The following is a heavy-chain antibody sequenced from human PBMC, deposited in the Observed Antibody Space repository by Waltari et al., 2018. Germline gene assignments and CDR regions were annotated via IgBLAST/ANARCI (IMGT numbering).Heavy chain of an antibody. D-gene: IGHD6-19*01. V-gene: IGHV5-51*03. J-gene: IGHJ6*03. CDR1: GYSFTSYW. CDR3: ARYDIAVAARDYYYYMDV. Sequence: EVQLVQSGAEVKKPGESLKISCKGSGYSFTSYWIGWVRQMPGKGLEWMGIIYHGDADTRYSPCFQGQFTISADKSISTAYLQRSSLKASDTAMYYCARYDIAVAARDYYYYMDVWGKGTTVTVSS. CDR2: IYHGDADT.